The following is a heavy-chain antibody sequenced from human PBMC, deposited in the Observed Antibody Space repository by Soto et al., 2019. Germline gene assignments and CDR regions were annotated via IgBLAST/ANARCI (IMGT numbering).Heavy chain of an antibody. Sequence: PSETLSLTCTDSGDSVSSVGFHWAWLRRPPGKGLEWIGYIYTGGSTYYRPSLESRMHMSLDPTRNHYSLRLTSVTAADTAVYFCARAPVGLDTISYFDYWGQGKLVTVSA. CDR3: ARAPVGLDTISYFDY. CDR1: GDSVSSVGFH. CDR2: IYTGGST. D-gene: IGHD3-3*01. V-gene: IGHV4-30-4*01. J-gene: IGHJ4*02.